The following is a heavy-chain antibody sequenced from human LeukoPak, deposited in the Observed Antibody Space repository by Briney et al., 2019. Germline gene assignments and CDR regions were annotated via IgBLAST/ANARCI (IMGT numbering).Heavy chain of an antibody. CDR1: GYTFTSYG. D-gene: IGHD5-18*01. J-gene: IGHJ4*02. V-gene: IGHV1-18*01. CDR2: ISAYNGNT. Sequence: GASVKVSCKASGYTFTSYGISWVRQAPGQGLEWMGWISAYNGNTNYARKLQGRVTMTTDTSTSTAYMELRSLRSDDTAVYYCARDGYSYGYAYFDYWGQGTLVTVSS. CDR3: ARDGYSYGYAYFDY.